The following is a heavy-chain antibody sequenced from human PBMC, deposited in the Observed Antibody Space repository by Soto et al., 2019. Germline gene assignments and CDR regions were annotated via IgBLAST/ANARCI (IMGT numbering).Heavy chain of an antibody. CDR2: INPNSGGT. CDR1: GYTFTGYY. CDR3: ARVTSDIVLMVYGFYDY. Sequence: ASVKVSCKASGYTFTGYYMHWVRQAPGQGLEWMGWINPNSGGTNYAQKFQGRVTMTRDTSISTAYMELSRLRSDDTAVYYCARVTSDIVLMVYGFYDYWGQGTLVTVSS. D-gene: IGHD2-8*01. V-gene: IGHV1-2*02. J-gene: IGHJ4*02.